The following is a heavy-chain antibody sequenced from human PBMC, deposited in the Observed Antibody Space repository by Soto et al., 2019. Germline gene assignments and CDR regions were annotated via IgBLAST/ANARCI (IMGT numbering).Heavy chain of an antibody. V-gene: IGHV4-34*01. D-gene: IGHD3-3*01. CDR2: INHSGST. Sequence: QVQLQQWGAGLLKPSETLSLTCAVYGGSFSGYYWSWIRQPPGKGLEWIGEINHSGSTNYNTSLKSRVTISVDTSKNQFSLKLSSVTAADTAVYYCARDITIFGVVRSIYMDVWGKGTTVTVSS. CDR1: GGSFSGYY. CDR3: ARDITIFGVVRSIYMDV. J-gene: IGHJ6*03.